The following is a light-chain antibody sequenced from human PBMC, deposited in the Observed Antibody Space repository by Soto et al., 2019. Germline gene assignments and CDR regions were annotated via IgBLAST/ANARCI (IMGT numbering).Light chain of an antibody. CDR1: TSNIGSHT. J-gene: IGLJ2*01. Sequence: QPVLTQPPSASGTPGQRVTISCSGGTSNIGSHTVHWYQQLPGTAPRLLIYNNNQRPSGVPDRFSGSKSGTSASLAISGLQSEDEADYYCAAWDASLDGVVFGGGTKLTVL. CDR3: AAWDASLDGVV. CDR2: NNN. V-gene: IGLV1-44*01.